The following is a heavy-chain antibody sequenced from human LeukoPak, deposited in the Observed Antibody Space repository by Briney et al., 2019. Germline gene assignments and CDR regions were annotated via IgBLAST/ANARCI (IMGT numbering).Heavy chain of an antibody. CDR1: GYTFTGYY. J-gene: IGHJ4*02. CDR3: AREGSYSGGANFDY. V-gene: IGHV1-2*02. Sequence: ASVKVSCKASGYTFTGYYMHWVRQAPGQGLEWMGWINPNSGGTNYAQKFQGRVTMTRDTSISTAYMELSRLRSDDTAVYYCAREGSYSGGANFDYWGQGTLVTVSS. D-gene: IGHD6-19*01. CDR2: INPNSGGT.